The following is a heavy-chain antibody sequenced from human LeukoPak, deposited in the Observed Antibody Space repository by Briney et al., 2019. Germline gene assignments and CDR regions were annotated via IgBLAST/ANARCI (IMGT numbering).Heavy chain of an antibody. J-gene: IGHJ4*02. CDR2: IRQDGSEK. D-gene: IGHD3-3*01. CDR3: ARDWQYDFWSGAFDY. Sequence: GGSLRLSCAASGFTFSRYWMSWVRQAPGKGLEWVANIRQDGSEKHYLDSVKGRITISRDNAKNSLYLQMNSLRAEDTAVYYCARDWQYDFWSGAFDYWGQGTQVTVSS. V-gene: IGHV3-7*01. CDR1: GFTFSRYW.